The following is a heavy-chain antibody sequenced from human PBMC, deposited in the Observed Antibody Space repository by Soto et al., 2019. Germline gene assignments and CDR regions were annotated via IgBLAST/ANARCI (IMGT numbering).Heavy chain of an antibody. CDR3: ASTYSTSWYWFDP. D-gene: IGHD6-13*01. CDR1: GFSLSNAGLG. Sequence: QVTVKESGPVLVKPTETLTLTCTVSGFSLSNAGLGVSWIRQPPGKALEWLAHIFSNDEKSYSTSLKSRLTISKDTSKSQVVFIMTNMDPVDTATYYCASTYSTSWYWFDPWGQGTLVTVSS. V-gene: IGHV2-26*04. J-gene: IGHJ5*02. CDR2: IFSNDEK.